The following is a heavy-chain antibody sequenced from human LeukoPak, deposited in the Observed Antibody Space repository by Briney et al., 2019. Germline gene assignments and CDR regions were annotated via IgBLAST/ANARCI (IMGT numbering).Heavy chain of an antibody. J-gene: IGHJ6*02. Sequence: GGSLRLSCAASGFTFSNYWMHWVRQAPGEALMWVSRIKGDGSSTTYADSVKGRFTISRDNAKNTLYLQMNSLRAEDTAVYYCSRDSLSSCGGDCYSGLDVWGQGTTVTVSS. CDR1: GFTFSNYW. D-gene: IGHD2-21*02. CDR2: IKGDGSST. CDR3: SRDSLSSCGGDCYSGLDV. V-gene: IGHV3-74*01.